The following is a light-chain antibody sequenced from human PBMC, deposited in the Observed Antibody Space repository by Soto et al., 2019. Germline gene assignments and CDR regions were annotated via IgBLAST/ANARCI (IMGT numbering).Light chain of an antibody. CDR2: GAS. CDR1: QSVRNTY. CDR3: HQYVSSWT. J-gene: IGKJ1*01. Sequence: EIVLTQSPGTLSLSPGERATLSCRVSQSVRNTYLAWYQQKPGQSPRLLIYGASNRPTGIPDRFSGSGSGTDFTLTISRLEPEDFAVYYCHQYVSSWTFGQGTKVDIK. V-gene: IGKV3-20*01.